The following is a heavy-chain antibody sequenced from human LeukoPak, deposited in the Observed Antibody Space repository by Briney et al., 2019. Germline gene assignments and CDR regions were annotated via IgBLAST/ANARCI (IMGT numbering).Heavy chain of an antibody. V-gene: IGHV1-69*13. Sequence: ASVKVSCKASGGTFSNYAISWVRQAPGQGLEWMGGIIPIFGTANYAQKFQGRVTITADESTSTAYMELSSLRSEDTAVYYCARDKRLYSSGSYYFDYWGQGTLVTVSS. CDR3: ARDKRLYSSGSYYFDY. CDR1: GGTFSNYA. J-gene: IGHJ4*02. CDR2: IIPIFGTA. D-gene: IGHD6-19*01.